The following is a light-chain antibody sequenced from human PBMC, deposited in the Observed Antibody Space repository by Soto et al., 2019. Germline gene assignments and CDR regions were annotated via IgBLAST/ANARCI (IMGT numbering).Light chain of an antibody. CDR3: QQYNSYYS. J-gene: IGKJ2*03. CDR1: QSISSW. V-gene: IGKV1-5*01. Sequence: DIQMTQSPSTLSASVGDRVTITCRASQSISSWLAWYQQKPGKAPKLLMSDASSLESGVPSRFSGSGSGTEFTLTISSLQPDDFATYDCQQYNSYYSFGQGTKLEIK. CDR2: DAS.